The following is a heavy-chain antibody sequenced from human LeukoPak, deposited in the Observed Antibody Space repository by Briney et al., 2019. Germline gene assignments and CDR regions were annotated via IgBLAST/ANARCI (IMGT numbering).Heavy chain of an antibody. Sequence: PGGSLRLSCAASGFTFSIYAMGWVRQAPGKGLEYVSVISGSGGSTHYRDSVKGRFTISRDNSKNTLYLQMNSLRVEDTAVYYCAKDGTTTITFDYWGQGTLVTVSS. V-gene: IGHV3-23*01. D-gene: IGHD1-1*01. CDR2: ISGSGGST. J-gene: IGHJ4*02. CDR3: AKDGTTTITFDY. CDR1: GFTFSIYA.